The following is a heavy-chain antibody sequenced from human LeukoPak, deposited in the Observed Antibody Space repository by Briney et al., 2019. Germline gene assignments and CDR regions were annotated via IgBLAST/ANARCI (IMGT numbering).Heavy chain of an antibody. Sequence: PGGSLRLSCEASGLNFSRYGMHWVRQAPGKGLEWVGVISPDESNQFYADSVKGRFTISRNNAKKSLHLQMNSLGAEDTAVYYCARHPDGSLSLDYWGQGTLVTVSS. CDR1: GLNFSRYG. CDR2: ISPDESNQ. CDR3: ARHPDGSLSLDY. V-gene: IGHV3-30*03. J-gene: IGHJ4*02. D-gene: IGHD1-26*01.